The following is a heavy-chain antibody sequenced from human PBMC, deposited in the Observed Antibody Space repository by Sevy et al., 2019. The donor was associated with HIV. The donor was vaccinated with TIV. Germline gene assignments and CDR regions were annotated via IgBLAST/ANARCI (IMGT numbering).Heavy chain of an antibody. D-gene: IGHD4-17*01. CDR1: GFTFSTYG. Sequence: GGALRLSCAASGFTFSTYGMHWVRQAPGKGLEWVAVIWFDGSNTYYADSVKGRFTISRDIAKNNLHLQMNSLRAEDTAVYYCARDLEFYDYGDYGPAFMPDYWGQGTLVTVSS. CDR3: ARDLEFYDYGDYGPAFMPDY. V-gene: IGHV3-33*01. CDR2: IWFDGSNT. J-gene: IGHJ4*02.